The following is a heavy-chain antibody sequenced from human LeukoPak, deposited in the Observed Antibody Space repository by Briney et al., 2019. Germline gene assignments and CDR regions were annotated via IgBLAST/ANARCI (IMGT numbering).Heavy chain of an antibody. D-gene: IGHD5-18*01. V-gene: IGHV3-11*01. CDR1: GFTFSDYY. J-gene: IGHJ4*02. CDR3: ARQGDLGYSYGYPDY. CDR2: ISSSGSTI. Sequence: GGSLRLSCAASGFTFSDYYMSWIRQAPGKGLEWVSYISSSGSTIYYADSVKGRFTISRDSAKNSLYLQMNSLRAEDTAVYYCARQGDLGYSYGYPDYWGQGTLVTVSS.